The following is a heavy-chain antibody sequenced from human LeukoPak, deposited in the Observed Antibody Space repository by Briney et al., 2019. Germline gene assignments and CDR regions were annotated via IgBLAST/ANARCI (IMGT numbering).Heavy chain of an antibody. CDR1: GYSISSGYY. J-gene: IGHJ3*02. CDR3: ARPLTDPYWNDAFDI. D-gene: IGHD1-14*01. Sequence: SETLSLTFAVSGYSISSGYYWGWIRQPPGKGLEWIGSIYHSGSTYYNPSLKSRVTISVDTSKNQFSLKLSSVTAADTAVYYCARPLTDPYWNDAFDIWGQGKMVTVSS. CDR2: IYHSGST. V-gene: IGHV4-38-2*01.